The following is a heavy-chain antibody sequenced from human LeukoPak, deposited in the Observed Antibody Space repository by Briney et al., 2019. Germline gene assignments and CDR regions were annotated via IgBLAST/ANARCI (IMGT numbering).Heavy chain of an antibody. CDR1: GGSISSSNW. J-gene: IGHJ4*02. Sequence: SGTLSLTCAVSGGSISSSNWWSWVRQPPGKGLEWIGEINHSGSTNYNPSLKSRVTISVDTSKNQFSLKLSSVTAADTAVYYCARSYRRPFMKAMFLQNWGQGTLVTVSS. CDR2: INHSGST. V-gene: IGHV4-4*02. D-gene: IGHD3-10*02. CDR3: ARSYRRPFMKAMFLQN.